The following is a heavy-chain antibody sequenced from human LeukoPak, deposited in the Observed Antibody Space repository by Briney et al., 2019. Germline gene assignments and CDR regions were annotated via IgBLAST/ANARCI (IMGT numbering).Heavy chain of an antibody. CDR3: ARGGGVGSGSYYNWGTTYYYYYYMDV. Sequence: SETLSPTCTVSGGSISSYYWSWIRQPPGKGLEWIGYIYYSGSTNYNPSLKSRVTISVDTSKNQFSLKLSSVTAADTAVYYCARGGGVGSGSYYNWGTTYYYYYYMDVWGKGTTVTVSS. CDR2: IYYSGST. J-gene: IGHJ6*03. D-gene: IGHD3-10*01. CDR1: GGSISSYY. V-gene: IGHV4-59*01.